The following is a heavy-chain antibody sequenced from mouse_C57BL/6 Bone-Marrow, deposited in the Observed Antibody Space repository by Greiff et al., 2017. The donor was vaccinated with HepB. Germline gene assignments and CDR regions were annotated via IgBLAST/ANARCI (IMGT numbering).Heavy chain of an antibody. V-gene: IGHV5-4*01. Sequence: DVQLQESGGGLVKPGGSLKLSCAASGFTFSSYAMSWVRQTPEKRLEWVATISDGGSYTYYPDNVKGRFTISRDNAKNNLYLQMSHLKSEDTAMYYCARVFYYYGSSQFAYWGQGTLVTVSA. CDR3: ARVFYYYGSSQFAY. CDR2: ISDGGSYT. D-gene: IGHD1-1*01. CDR1: GFTFSSYA. J-gene: IGHJ3*01.